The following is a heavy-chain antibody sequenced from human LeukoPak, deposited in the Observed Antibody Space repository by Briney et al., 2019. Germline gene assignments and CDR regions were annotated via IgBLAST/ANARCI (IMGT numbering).Heavy chain of an antibody. J-gene: IGHJ6*03. CDR2: ICYSGST. Sequence: PSETLSLTCTVSGGSISSSSYYWGWIRQPPGKGLEWIGSICYSGSTYYNPSLRGRVTISVDTSKNQFSLKLSSVTAADTAVYYCASLGNSYSYGSAYYYYYMDVWGKGTTVTVSS. CDR1: GGSISSSSYY. CDR3: ASLGNSYSYGSAYYYYYMDV. V-gene: IGHV4-39*01. D-gene: IGHD5-18*01.